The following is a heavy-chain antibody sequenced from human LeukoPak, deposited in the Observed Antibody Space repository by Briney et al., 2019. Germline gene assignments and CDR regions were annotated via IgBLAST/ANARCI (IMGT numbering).Heavy chain of an antibody. D-gene: IGHD6-13*01. V-gene: IGHV3-7*01. CDR2: IKQDGSEK. J-gene: IGHJ6*03. Sequence: PGGSLRLSCAASGFTFSSYWMSWVRQAPGKGLEWVANIKQDGSEKYYVDSVKGRFTISRDNAKNSLYLQMNSLRAEDTAVYYCARSPSQLEPAAGTEGGYYYYYYYMDVWGKGTTVTVSS. CDR3: ARSPSQLEPAAGTEGGYYYYYYYMDV. CDR1: GFTFSSYW.